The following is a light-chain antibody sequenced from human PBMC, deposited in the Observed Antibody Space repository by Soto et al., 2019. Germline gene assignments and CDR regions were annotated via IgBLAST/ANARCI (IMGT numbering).Light chain of an antibody. CDR2: AAS. CDR1: QSISSF. V-gene: IGKV1-39*01. Sequence: DIQLTQSPSFLSASAGDRVTXXCRASQSISSFLNWHQQKPGKAPKLLMYAASTLQSGVPSRFSGSGSGTDFTLTISSLQPEDFATYYCQQSYSTPLTFGGRTKVDNK. CDR3: QQSYSTPLT. J-gene: IGKJ4*01.